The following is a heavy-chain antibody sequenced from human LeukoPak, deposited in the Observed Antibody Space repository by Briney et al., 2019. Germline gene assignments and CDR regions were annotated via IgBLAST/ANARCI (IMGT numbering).Heavy chain of an antibody. CDR3: AKQKLAVIVSQGFDV. CDR2: ISNDGVRT. V-gene: IGHV3-23*01. CDR1: GFTFSSYA. Sequence: GGSLRLSCQFSGFTFSSYARIWVRQAPGKGLEWISGISNDGVRTFYADAVKGRFTISRDNSKNTLHLQMNSLRVEDTAIYYCAKQKLAVIVSQGFDVWGQGTMVTVSS. D-gene: IGHD2-15*01. J-gene: IGHJ3*01.